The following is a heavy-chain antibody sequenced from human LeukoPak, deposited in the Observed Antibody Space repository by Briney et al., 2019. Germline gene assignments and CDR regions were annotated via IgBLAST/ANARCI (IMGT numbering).Heavy chain of an antibody. D-gene: IGHD1-1*01. CDR1: GFTFSSYA. CDR2: ISYDGSNK. V-gene: IGHV3-30-3*01. CDR3: ARDNWNYFDY. Sequence: GGSLRLSCAASGFTFSSYAMHWVRQAPGKGLEWVAVISYDGSNKYYADSVKGRFTISRDNSKNSLYLQMNSLRAEDTAVYYCARDNWNYFDYWGQGTLVTVSS. J-gene: IGHJ4*02.